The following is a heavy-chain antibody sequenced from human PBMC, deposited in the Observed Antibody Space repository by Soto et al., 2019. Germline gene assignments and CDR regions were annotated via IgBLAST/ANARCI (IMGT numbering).Heavy chain of an antibody. D-gene: IGHD1-7*01. CDR3: ARSCDKTYTPTDWNWDYYYYGMDV. CDR1: GGTFSSYA. CDR2: IIPIFGTA. J-gene: IGHJ6*02. V-gene: IGHV1-69*13. Sequence: SVKVSCKASGGTFSSYAISWVRQPPGHGLEWRGGIIPIFGTANYAQKFQGRVTITADESTSTAYMELSSLRSEDTAVYYCARSCDKTYTPTDWNWDYYYYGMDVWGQGTTVTVSS.